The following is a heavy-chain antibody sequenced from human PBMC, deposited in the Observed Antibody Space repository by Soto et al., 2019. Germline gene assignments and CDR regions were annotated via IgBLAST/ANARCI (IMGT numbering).Heavy chain of an antibody. CDR3: AKEVSLGSTVDLGY. Sequence: GGSLRLSCAASGFTFSIFAMSWVRQSPGKGLEWVSTISGSGGSTYYAGAVKGRFTISRDNSMGTLYLQMKSLRVEDTAIYYFAKEVSLGSTVDLGYWGQGALVTVSS. V-gene: IGHV3-23*01. D-gene: IGHD7-27*01. CDR2: ISGSGGST. J-gene: IGHJ4*02. CDR1: GFTFSIFA.